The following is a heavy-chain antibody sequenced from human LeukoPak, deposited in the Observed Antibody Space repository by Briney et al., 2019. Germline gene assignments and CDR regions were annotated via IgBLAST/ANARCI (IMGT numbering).Heavy chain of an antibody. CDR2: ILHSGST. J-gene: IGHJ5*02. V-gene: IGHV4-59*11. D-gene: IGHD4-17*01. Sequence: SETLSLTCSVSGGSISGHWWTWVRQPPGEGLEGIGDILHSGSTNYNPSLKSRLSILVVMSKNQFSLKLNSVTAADTAVYYCTRRNTADASIDRWGQGTLVIASS. CDR1: GGSISGHW. CDR3: TRRNTADASIDR.